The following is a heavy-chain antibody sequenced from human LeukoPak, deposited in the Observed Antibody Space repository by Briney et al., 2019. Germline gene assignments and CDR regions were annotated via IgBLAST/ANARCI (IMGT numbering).Heavy chain of an antibody. Sequence: ASVKVSCKASGYTFTGYYMHWVRQAPGQGLEWMGWINPNSGGTNYAQKFQGWVTMTRDTSISTAYMELSRLRSDDTAVYYCARGGPYNSSWYWASPYFDYWGQGTLVTVSS. CDR2: INPNSGGT. CDR1: GYTFTGYY. V-gene: IGHV1-2*04. J-gene: IGHJ4*02. CDR3: ARGGPYNSSWYWASPYFDY. D-gene: IGHD6-13*01.